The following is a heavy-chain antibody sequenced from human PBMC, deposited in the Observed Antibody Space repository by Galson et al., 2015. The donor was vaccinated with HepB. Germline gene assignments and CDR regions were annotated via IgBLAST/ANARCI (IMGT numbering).Heavy chain of an antibody. V-gene: IGHV3-23*01. J-gene: IGHJ4*02. CDR3: AKGPRDTSFLWSGAY. CDR1: GFTFRDYV. Sequence: SLRLSCAASGFTFRDYVMSWVRQTPGKGLEWVSGLTPRGETTYYADSVRDRFTISRDNSKNTLYLQMHSLRAEDTAFYYCAKGPRDTSFLWSGAYWGQGTPVTVSS. D-gene: IGHD3-10*01. CDR2: LTPRGETT.